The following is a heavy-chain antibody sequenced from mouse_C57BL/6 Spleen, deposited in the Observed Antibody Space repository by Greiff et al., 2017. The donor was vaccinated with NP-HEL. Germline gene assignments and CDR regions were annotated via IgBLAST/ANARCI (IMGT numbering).Heavy chain of an antibody. D-gene: IGHD2-2*01. CDR2: IWGDGST. V-gene: IGHV2-3*01. CDR3: AKPGLRQYFDV. J-gene: IGHJ1*03. Sequence: QVQLQQSGPGLVAPSQSLSITCTVSGFSLTSYGVSWVRQPPGKGLEWLGVIWGDGSTNYHSAPISRLTISKDNSKSQVFLKLNSLQTDDTATDYCAKPGLRQYFDVWGTGTTVTVSS. CDR1: GFSLTSYG.